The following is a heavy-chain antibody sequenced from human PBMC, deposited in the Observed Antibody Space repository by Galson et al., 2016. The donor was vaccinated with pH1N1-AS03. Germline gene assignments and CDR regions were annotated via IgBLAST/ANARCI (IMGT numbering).Heavy chain of an antibody. V-gene: IGHV1-69*11. CDR2: IIPIVGEI. J-gene: IGHJ6*02. CDR3: ARSYSGYGRIDYDYYGLDV. Sequence: SVKVSCKASGDTSSSYAISWVRQAPGQGLEWMGRIIPIVGEIKYAQKFRGRVTIIADESTSTVSMAVSSLTSEDTAIYYCARSYSGYGRIDYDYYGLDVWGQGTTVTVSS. D-gene: IGHD5-12*01. CDR1: GDTSSSYA.